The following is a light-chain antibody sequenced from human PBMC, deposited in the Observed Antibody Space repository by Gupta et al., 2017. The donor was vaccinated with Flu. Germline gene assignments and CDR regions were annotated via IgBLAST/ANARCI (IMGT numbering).Light chain of an antibody. CDR3: NSCDSSGKNLRVV. J-gene: IGLJ2*01. V-gene: IGLV3-19*01. CDR2: GIN. Sequence: SSELTQDPAVSVALGQTVRITCQGDSLRSYYASWYQQKPGQAPVLVRYGINNRTSGIPDRFSGSSSGNIASLTTPGAQAEDEADYDGNSCDSSGKNLRVVFGGGTKLTVL. CDR1: SLRSYY.